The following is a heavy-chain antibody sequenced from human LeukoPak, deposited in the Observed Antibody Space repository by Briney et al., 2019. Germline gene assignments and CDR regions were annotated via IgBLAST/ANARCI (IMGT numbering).Heavy chain of an antibody. CDR3: ARDGRRIDY. J-gene: IGHJ4*02. CDR2: IYHSGST. V-gene: IGHV4-38-2*02. CDR1: GFAFSSYW. Sequence: KTGGSLRLSCAASGFAFSSYWMSWVRQPPGKGLEWIGSIYHSGSTYYNPSLKSRVTISVDTSKNQFSLKLSSVTAADTAVYYCARDGRRIDYWGQGTLVTVSS.